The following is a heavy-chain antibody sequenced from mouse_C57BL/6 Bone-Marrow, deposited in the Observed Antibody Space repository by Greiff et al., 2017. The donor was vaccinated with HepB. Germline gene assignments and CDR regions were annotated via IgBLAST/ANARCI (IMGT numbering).Heavy chain of an antibody. CDR3: ARMATEKAWFAY. CDR2: IYPGDGDT. V-gene: IGHV1-82*01. Sequence: VQLQQSGPELVKPGASVKISCKASGYAFSSSWMNWVKQRPGKGLEWIGRIYPGDGDTNYNGKFKGKATLTADKSSSTAYMQLSSLTSEDSAVYFCARMATEKAWFAYWGQGTLVTVSA. D-gene: IGHD4-1*02. J-gene: IGHJ3*01. CDR1: GYAFSSSW.